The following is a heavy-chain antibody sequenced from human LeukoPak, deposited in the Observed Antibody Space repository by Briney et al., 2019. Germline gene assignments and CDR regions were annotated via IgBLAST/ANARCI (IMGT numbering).Heavy chain of an antibody. D-gene: IGHD2-21*01. V-gene: IGHV4-34*01. CDR3: ARGRALFQTFEYFHR. Sequence: SSETLSLTCAVYDESFSAYSWSWIRQPPGKGLEWIGDINHSGSTNYNPSLKSRVTVSVDTSKNQFSLKLIFVTAADTAVYYCARGRALFQTFEYFHRWGQGTLVTVSS. CDR2: INHSGST. CDR1: DESFSAYS. J-gene: IGHJ1*01.